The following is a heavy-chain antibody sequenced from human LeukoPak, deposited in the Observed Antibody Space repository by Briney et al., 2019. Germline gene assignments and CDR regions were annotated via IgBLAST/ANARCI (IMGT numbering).Heavy chain of an antibody. V-gene: IGHV3-48*01. J-gene: IGHJ4*02. Sequence: PGGSLRLSCAASGFTFSSYGMNWVRQAPGKGLEWVSSISGSGSTMYYTDSVKGRFTISRDNAKNSLYLQMNSLRAEDTAVYYCAREVSGCSSISCYWFFDSWGQGTLVTVSS. D-gene: IGHD2-2*01. CDR1: GFTFSSYG. CDR2: ISGSGSTM. CDR3: AREVSGCSSISCYWFFDS.